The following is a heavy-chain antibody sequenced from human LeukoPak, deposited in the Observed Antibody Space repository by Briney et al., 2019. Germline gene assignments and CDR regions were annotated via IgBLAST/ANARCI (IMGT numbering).Heavy chain of an antibody. CDR2: IGTSGSK. CDR3: ARRREPEI. D-gene: IGHD1-14*01. V-gene: IGHV3-69-1*01. Sequence: PGGSLRLSCATSGFTFSDYTMNWVRQAPGKGLEWVSSIGTSGSKYYADSVRGRFTISRDNAKNSVYLQMESLRAEDTAVYYCARRREPEIWGQGTMVTVSS. J-gene: IGHJ3*02. CDR1: GFTFSDYT.